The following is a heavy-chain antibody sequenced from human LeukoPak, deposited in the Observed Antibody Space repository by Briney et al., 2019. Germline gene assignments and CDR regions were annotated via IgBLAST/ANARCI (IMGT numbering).Heavy chain of an antibody. V-gene: IGHV1-2*02. CDR1: GFIFTGYY. D-gene: IGHD6-19*01. J-gene: IGHJ3*01. Sequence: ASVKVSCKASGFIFTGYYMHWVQQAPGQGLEWMGWINPNSGGTKYAQKSQGRVTMTRDTSISTAYMDLSRLRSDDTAVYYCARDHPYSSGWHGRVEAFDLWGQGTTVTVSS. CDR3: ARDHPYSSGWHGRVEAFDL. CDR2: INPNSGGT.